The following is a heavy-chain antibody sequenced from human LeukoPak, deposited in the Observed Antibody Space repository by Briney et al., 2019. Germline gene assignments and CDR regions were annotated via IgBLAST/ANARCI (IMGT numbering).Heavy chain of an antibody. CDR2: FDPEDGET. Sequence: KLGGSLRLSCAASGFTFSSYAMHWVRQAPGKGLEWMGGFDPEDGETIYAQKFQGRVTMTEDTSTDTAYMELSSLRSEDTAVYYCATLCSGGFCYVDYWGQGILVTVSS. V-gene: IGHV1-24*01. D-gene: IGHD2-15*01. CDR3: ATLCSGGFCYVDY. CDR1: GFTFSSYA. J-gene: IGHJ4*02.